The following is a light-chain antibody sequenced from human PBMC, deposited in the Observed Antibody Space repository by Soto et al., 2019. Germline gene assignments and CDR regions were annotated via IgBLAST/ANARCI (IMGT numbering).Light chain of an antibody. CDR3: QKYNSWPLT. V-gene: IGKV1-27*01. Sequence: DIEMTQSPSSLSASVGDRVAISCRASQAISNYLAWYQQKPGKVRKLLIYAASTWPPGIPSRFSGSGSGTEFTLTTSSLQSEDVATYYCQKYNSWPLTFGPGTRLEIK. CDR1: QAISNY. CDR2: AAS. J-gene: IGKJ5*01.